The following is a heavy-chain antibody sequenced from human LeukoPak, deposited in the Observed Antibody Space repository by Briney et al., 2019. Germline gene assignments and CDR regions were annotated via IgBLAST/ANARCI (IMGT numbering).Heavy chain of an antibody. D-gene: IGHD3-3*01. Sequence: GGSLRLSCAASGFTFSSYAMSWVRQAPGKGLEWVSAISGSGGSTYYADSVKGRFTISRDNSKNTLYLQMNSLRAEDTAVYYCAKVGGTDYDFWSGYYTRLDNWGQGTLVTVSS. CDR3: AKVGGTDYDFWSGYYTRLDN. CDR2: ISGSGGST. CDR1: GFTFSSYA. J-gene: IGHJ4*02. V-gene: IGHV3-23*01.